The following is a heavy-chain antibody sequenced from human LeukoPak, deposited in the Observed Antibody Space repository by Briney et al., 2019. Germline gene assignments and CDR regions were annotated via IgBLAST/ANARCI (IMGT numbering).Heavy chain of an antibody. V-gene: IGHV1-69*13. J-gene: IGHJ4*02. CDR2: IIPIFGTA. D-gene: IGHD3-10*01. CDR3: ARSFMVRGVHFDY. CDR1: GGTFSSYA. Sequence: RASVKVSCTASGGTFSSYAISWVRQAPGQGLEWMGGIIPIFGTANYAQKFQGRVTITADESTSTAYMELSSLRSEDTAVYYCARSFMVRGVHFDYWGQGTLVTVSS.